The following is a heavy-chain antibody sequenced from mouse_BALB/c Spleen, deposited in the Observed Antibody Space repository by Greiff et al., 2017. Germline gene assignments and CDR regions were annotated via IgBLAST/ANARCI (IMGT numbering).Heavy chain of an antibody. CDR2: ISYSGST. CDR1: GYSITSDYA. V-gene: IGHV3-2*02. J-gene: IGHJ2*01. Sequence: EVQGVESGPGLVKPSQSLSLTCTVTGYSITSDYAWNWIRQFPGNKLEWMGYISYSGSTSYNPSLKSRISITRDTSKNQFFLQLNSVTTEDTATYYCARDTTAPYYFDYWGQGTTLTVSS. D-gene: IGHD1-2*01. CDR3: ARDTTAPYYFDY.